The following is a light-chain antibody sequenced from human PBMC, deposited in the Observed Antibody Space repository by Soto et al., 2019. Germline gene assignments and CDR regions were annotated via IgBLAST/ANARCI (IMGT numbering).Light chain of an antibody. J-gene: IGLJ1*01. CDR2: GNS. Sequence: QSVLTQPPSASGTPGQRVTISCSGSSSNIGSNTVHWYQQLPGTAPKLLIYGNSNRPSGVPDRFSGSKSGTSASLAITGLQAEDEADYYCQSYDSSLSGLYVFGTGTKVTVL. CDR1: SSNIGSNT. V-gene: IGLV1-40*01. CDR3: QSYDSSLSGLYV.